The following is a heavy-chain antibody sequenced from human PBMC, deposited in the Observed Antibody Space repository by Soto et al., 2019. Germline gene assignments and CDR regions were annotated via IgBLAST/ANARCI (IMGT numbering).Heavy chain of an antibody. CDR3: ARDLEYCSSTSCYPYYYYGMDV. CDR2: INPNSGGT. CDR1: GYTFTGYY. J-gene: IGHJ6*02. Sequence: ASVKVSCKASGYTFTGYYMHWVRQAPGQGLEWMGWINPNSGGTNYAQKFQGRVTMTRDTSISTAHMELSRLRSDDTAVYYCARDLEYCSSTSCYPYYYYGMDVWGQGTTVTVS. D-gene: IGHD2-2*01. V-gene: IGHV1-2*02.